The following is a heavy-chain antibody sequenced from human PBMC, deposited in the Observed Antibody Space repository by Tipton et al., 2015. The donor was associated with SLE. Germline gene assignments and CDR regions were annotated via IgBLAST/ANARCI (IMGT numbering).Heavy chain of an antibody. CDR1: GGSISSHY. D-gene: IGHD1-26*01. Sequence: TLSLTCTVSGGSISSHYWSWIRQPPGKGLEWIGYIYYSGSTNYNPSIKSRITLSLDTSKNQFYLRVNSVTAADTAVYYCARGGGSYYNYWGQGTLVTVSS. CDR3: ARGGGSYYNY. V-gene: IGHV4-59*08. J-gene: IGHJ4*02. CDR2: IYYSGST.